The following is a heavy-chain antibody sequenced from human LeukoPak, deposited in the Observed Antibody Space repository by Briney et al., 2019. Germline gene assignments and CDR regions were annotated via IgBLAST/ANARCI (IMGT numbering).Heavy chain of an antibody. Sequence: GGSLRLSCAASGFTFSSYNMDWVRQSPGKGLEWVSTILSTSGYMYYADSVKDRFTVSRDNARNSLYLQMNSLRAEDTAVYYCARHYSVGYYAFDAFDLWGQGIMVTVSS. J-gene: IGHJ3*01. V-gene: IGHV3-21*06. D-gene: IGHD3-22*01. CDR2: ILSTSGYM. CDR1: GFTFSSYN. CDR3: ARHYSVGYYAFDAFDL.